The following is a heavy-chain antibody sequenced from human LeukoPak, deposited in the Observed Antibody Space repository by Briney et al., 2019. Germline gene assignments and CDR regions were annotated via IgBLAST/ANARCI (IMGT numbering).Heavy chain of an antibody. V-gene: IGHV3-30*04. D-gene: IGHD6-19*01. J-gene: IGHJ4*02. Sequence: QPGGSLRLSCAASGFTFSSYAMHWVRQAPGKGLEWVAVISYDGSNKCYADSVKGRFTISRDNSKNTLYLQMNSLRAEDTAVYYCARALGIAVAGFLDYWGQGTLVTVSS. CDR2: ISYDGSNK. CDR3: ARALGIAVAGFLDY. CDR1: GFTFSSYA.